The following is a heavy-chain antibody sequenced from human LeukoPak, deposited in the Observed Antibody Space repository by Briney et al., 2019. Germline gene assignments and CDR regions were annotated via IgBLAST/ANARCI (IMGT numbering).Heavy chain of an antibody. CDR1: GFTFSSYA. V-gene: IGHV3-30-3*01. J-gene: IGHJ4*02. CDR3: AKDNAYYYADY. CDR2: ISYDGSNK. D-gene: IGHD3-10*01. Sequence: PGGSLRLSCAASGFTFSSYAMHWVRQAPGKGLEWVAIISYDGSNKYYADSVKGRFTISRDDSKSTLYLQMDSLRAEDTAVYYCAKDNAYYYADYWGQGTLVTVSS.